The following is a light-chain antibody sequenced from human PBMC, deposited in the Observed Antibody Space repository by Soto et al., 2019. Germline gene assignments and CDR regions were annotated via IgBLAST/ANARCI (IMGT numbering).Light chain of an antibody. V-gene: IGLV2-14*03. CDR2: DVT. Sequence: QSVLTQPASVSGSPGQSITISCTGTSSDVGGYNYVSWYQHHPGKAPKPIIYDVTNRPPEVSNPFSGSKSGNTASLTISGLQPEDEADNYCSSYTTSNTRQIVVGTGTKVTVL. J-gene: IGLJ1*01. CDR3: SSYTTSNTRQIV. CDR1: SSDVGGYNY.